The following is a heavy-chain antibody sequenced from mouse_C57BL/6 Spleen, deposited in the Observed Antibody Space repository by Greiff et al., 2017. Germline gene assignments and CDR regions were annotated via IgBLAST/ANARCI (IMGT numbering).Heavy chain of an antibody. V-gene: IGHV2-2*01. J-gene: IGHJ1*03. CDR1: GFSLTSYG. Sequence: VQLQQSGPGLVQPSQSLSITCTVSGFSLTSYGVHWVRQSQGKGLEWLGVIWSGGSTDYNAAFISRLSISKDNSKSQVFFKMNSLQADDTAIYYCAREDPGSSLSYWYFDVWGTGTTVTVSS. D-gene: IGHD1-1*01. CDR2: IWSGGST. CDR3: AREDPGSSLSYWYFDV.